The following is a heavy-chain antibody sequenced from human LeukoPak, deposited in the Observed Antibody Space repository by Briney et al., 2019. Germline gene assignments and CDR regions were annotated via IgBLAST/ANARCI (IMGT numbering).Heavy chain of an antibody. Sequence: GASVKVSCKASGYTFTSYDINWVRQATGQGLEWMGWMNPNSGNTGYAQKFQGRVTMTRNTSISTAYMELSSLRSEDTAVYYCARATIAARLQFDYWGQGTLVTVSS. CDR2: MNPNSGNT. D-gene: IGHD6-6*01. CDR3: ARATIAARLQFDY. CDR1: GYTFTSYD. J-gene: IGHJ4*02. V-gene: IGHV1-8*01.